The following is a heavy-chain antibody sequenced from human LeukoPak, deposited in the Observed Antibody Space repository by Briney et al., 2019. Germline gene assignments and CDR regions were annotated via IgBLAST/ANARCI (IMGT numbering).Heavy chain of an antibody. CDR3: ARGIAAAGFDY. CDR2: ISYDGSNK. V-gene: IGHV3-30*04. J-gene: IGHJ4*02. D-gene: IGHD6-25*01. Sequence: PGRSLRLSCVAPGFTFRNYAMHWVRQAPGKGLEWVAVISYDGSNKYYADSVKGRFTISRDNSKNTLYLQMNSLRAEDTSVYYCARGIAAAGFDYWGQGTLVTVSS. CDR1: GFTFRNYA.